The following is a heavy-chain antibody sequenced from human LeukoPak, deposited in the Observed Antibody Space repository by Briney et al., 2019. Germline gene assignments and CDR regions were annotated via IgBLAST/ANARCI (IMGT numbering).Heavy chain of an antibody. Sequence: ASAKVSCKVSGYTLTELSMHWVRQAPGKGLEWMGGFDPEDGETIYAQKFQGRVTMTEDTSTDTAYMELSSLRSEDTAVYYCATDKLDYYDSSGYYPFDYWGQGTLVTVSS. CDR2: FDPEDGET. J-gene: IGHJ4*02. D-gene: IGHD3-22*01. CDR3: ATDKLDYYDSSGYYPFDY. V-gene: IGHV1-24*01. CDR1: GYTLTELS.